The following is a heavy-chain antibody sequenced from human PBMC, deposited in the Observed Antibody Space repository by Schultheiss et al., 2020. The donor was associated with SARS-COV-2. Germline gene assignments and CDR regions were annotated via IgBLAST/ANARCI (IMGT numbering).Heavy chain of an antibody. J-gene: IGHJ4*02. D-gene: IGHD3-10*01. Sequence: SETLSLTCAVSGGSISSSNWWSWVRQPPGKGLEWIGEIYHSGSTNYNPSLKSRVTISVDTSKNQFSLKLSSVTAADTAVYYCASVSLHRALDYWGQGTLVTVSS. CDR1: GGSISSSNW. V-gene: IGHV4-4*02. CDR2: IYHSGST. CDR3: ASVSLHRALDY.